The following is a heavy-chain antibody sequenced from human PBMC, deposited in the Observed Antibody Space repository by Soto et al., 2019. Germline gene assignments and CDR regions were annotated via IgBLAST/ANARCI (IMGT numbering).Heavy chain of an antibody. CDR2: ITPSSTYM. D-gene: IGHD3-9*01. J-gene: IGHJ4*02. Sequence: DVQVVESGGGLVKPGGSLRLSCSTSGFTFKTYSMNWVRQAPAKGLEWVSSITPSSTYMYYADSVKGRFTISRDNAQNSVYLQMNSLRAEDTAVYYCARGMGRFDLWGQGNVVTVSS. V-gene: IGHV3-21*01. CDR3: ARGMGRFDL. CDR1: GFTFKTYS.